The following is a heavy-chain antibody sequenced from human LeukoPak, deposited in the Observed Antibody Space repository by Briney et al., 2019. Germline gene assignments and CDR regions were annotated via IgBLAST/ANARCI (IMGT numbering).Heavy chain of an antibody. CDR2: IYYSGST. CDR1: GGSISSYY. J-gene: IGHJ3*02. Sequence: SETLSLTCTVSGGSISSYYWSWIRQPPGKGLEWIGYIYYSGSTNYNPSLKSRVTISVDTSKNQFSLKLSSVTAADTAVYYCARRERITMEPDAFDIWGQGTMVTVSS. D-gene: IGHD3-10*01. V-gene: IGHV4-59*08. CDR3: ARRERITMEPDAFDI.